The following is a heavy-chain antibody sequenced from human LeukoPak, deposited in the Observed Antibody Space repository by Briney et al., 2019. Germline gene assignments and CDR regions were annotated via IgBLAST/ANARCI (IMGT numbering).Heavy chain of an antibody. D-gene: IGHD2-2*01. V-gene: IGHV3-48*01. Sequence: GGSLRLSCAASGFTFSTYSMNWVRQAPGKGLEWVAYISSSSGTISYADSVKGRFTISRDNAKNTLYLQMNSLRAEDTAVYYCAKDLLCSSTSCYGTGYFDSWGQGALVTVSS. CDR2: ISSSSGTI. CDR3: AKDLLCSSTSCYGTGYFDS. CDR1: GFTFSTYS. J-gene: IGHJ4*02.